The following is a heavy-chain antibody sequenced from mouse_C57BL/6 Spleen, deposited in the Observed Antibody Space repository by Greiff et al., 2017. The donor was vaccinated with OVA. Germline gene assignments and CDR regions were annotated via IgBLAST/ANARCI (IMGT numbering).Heavy chain of an antibody. V-gene: IGHV1-69*01. CDR2: IDPSDSYT. CDR1: GYTFTSYW. D-gene: IGHD1-1*01. J-gene: IGHJ1*03. CDR3: ARGYGSSYWYFDV. Sequence: QVHVKQPGAELVMPGASVKLSCKASGYTFTSYWMHWVKQRPGQGLEWIGEIDPSDSYTNYNQKFKGKSTLTVDKSSSTAYMQLSSLTSEDSAVYYCARGYGSSYWYFDVWGTGTTVTVSS.